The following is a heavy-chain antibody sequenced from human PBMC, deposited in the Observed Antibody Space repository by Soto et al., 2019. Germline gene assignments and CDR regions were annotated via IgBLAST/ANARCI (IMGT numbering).Heavy chain of an antibody. D-gene: IGHD3-10*01. V-gene: IGHV5-51*01. CDR2: IYPGDSDT. J-gene: IGHJ4*02. CDR1: GYRVTSKW. Sequence: PGESLKISCKGSGYRVTSKWIGWVRQMPGKGLEWMGIIYPGDSDTRYSPSFQGQVTISVDKSISTAYLQWSSLKPSDTAMYYCARPPTWDGESHYWGQGTLVTVSS. CDR3: ARPPTWDGESHY.